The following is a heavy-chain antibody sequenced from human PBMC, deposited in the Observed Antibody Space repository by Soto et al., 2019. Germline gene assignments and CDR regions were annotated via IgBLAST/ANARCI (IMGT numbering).Heavy chain of an antibody. D-gene: IGHD2-15*01. CDR1: GFTFSSYA. V-gene: IGHV3-30-3*01. CDR2: ISYDGSNK. CDR3: AGDQYNWDVVVVAATSFDP. Sequence: GGSLRLSCAASGFTFSSYAMHWVRQAPGKGLEWVAVISYDGSNKYYADSVKGRFTISRDNSKNTLYLQMNSLRAEDTAVYYCAGDQYNWDVVVVAATSFDPWGQGTLVTVSS. J-gene: IGHJ5*02.